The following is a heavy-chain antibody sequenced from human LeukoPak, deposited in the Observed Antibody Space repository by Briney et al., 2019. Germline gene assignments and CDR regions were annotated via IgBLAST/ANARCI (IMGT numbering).Heavy chain of an antibody. CDR2: INPSGGSI. V-gene: IGHV1-46*01. J-gene: IGHJ3*02. CDR3: AKNYYYDNTGYWGAFDI. D-gene: IGHD3-22*01. CDR1: GYTFTNYY. Sequence: GASVKVSCKASGYTFTNYYMHWVRQAPGQGLEWMGIINPSGGSISYAQKFQDRVTMTTDTSTSTAYMELRSLRSDDTAIYHCAKNYYYDNTGYWGAFDIWGQGTMVTVSS.